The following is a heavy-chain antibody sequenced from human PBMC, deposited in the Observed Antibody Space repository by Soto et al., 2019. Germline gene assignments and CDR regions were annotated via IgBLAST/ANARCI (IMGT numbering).Heavy chain of an antibody. CDR1: GGSFSGYY. Sequence: SETLSLTCAVYGGSFSGYYWSWIRQPPGKGLEWIGEINHSGSTNYNPSLKSRVTISVDTSKNQFSLKLSSVTAADTAVYYCARVTTYYYGSGSTNWFDPWGQGTLVTVSS. V-gene: IGHV4-34*01. D-gene: IGHD3-10*01. CDR3: ARVTTYYYGSGSTNWFDP. J-gene: IGHJ5*02. CDR2: INHSGST.